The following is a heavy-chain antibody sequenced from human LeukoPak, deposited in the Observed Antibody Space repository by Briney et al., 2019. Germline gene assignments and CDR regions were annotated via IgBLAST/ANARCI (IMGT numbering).Heavy chain of an antibody. CDR1: GFSFRSYS. V-gene: IGHV3-21*01. CDR3: AGEKGYCSGGNCYRSFDS. CDR2: ISSSSSYI. D-gene: IGHD2-15*01. Sequence: GGSLRLSCAASGFSFRSYSMNWVRQAPGKGLEWVSSISSSSSYIYYADSVKGRFTISRDNAKNSLYLQMNSLRVEDTAVYYCAGEKGYCSGGNCYRSFDSWGQGTLVTVSS. J-gene: IGHJ4*02.